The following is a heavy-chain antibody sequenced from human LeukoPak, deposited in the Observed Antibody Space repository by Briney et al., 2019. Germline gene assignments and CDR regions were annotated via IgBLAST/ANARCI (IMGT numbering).Heavy chain of an antibody. Sequence: GGSLRLSCAASGFTFNSYWMSWVRQAPGKGLERVANIKQDGSETYYVDSVKGRFTISRDNAKNSLYLQMNSLRAEDTAVYYCASYCSTTSCFFVYAFDIWGQGTMVTVSS. V-gene: IGHV3-7*01. CDR2: IKQDGSET. J-gene: IGHJ3*02. D-gene: IGHD2-2*01. CDR1: GFTFNSYW. CDR3: ASYCSTTSCFFVYAFDI.